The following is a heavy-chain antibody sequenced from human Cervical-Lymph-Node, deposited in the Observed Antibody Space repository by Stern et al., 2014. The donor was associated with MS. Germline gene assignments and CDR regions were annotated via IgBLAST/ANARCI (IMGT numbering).Heavy chain of an antibody. CDR2: IIPFFGTT. CDR3: TASGGGPHDYYFEW. J-gene: IGHJ4*02. V-gene: IGHV1-69*01. CDR1: GGTFSNYG. D-gene: IGHD2-21*02. Sequence: VQLVQSGDEAKKPGSSVKVFCKTLGGTFSNYGFFWVRQAPGQGLAWMGGIIPFFGTTNYAQKFKGRVTITADESTSTVYRELRSLRSDDSAIYYCTASGGGPHDYYFEWWGQGTLVTVSS.